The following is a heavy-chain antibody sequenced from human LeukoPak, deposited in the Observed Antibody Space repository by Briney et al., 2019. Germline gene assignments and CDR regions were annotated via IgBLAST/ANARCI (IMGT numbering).Heavy chain of an antibody. V-gene: IGHV1-2*02. CDR1: GYTFTGYS. CDR3: ARPNGDYYNWFDP. Sequence: ASVMVSCKASGYTFTGYSIHWVQQAPGQGLEWMGCINPNSGDTNYPQKFQDRVTLSRDTSISTAYMELTDLRSDDTAMYYCARPNGDYYNWFDPWGQGTLVTVSS. CDR2: INPNSGDT. J-gene: IGHJ5*02. D-gene: IGHD2-21*02.